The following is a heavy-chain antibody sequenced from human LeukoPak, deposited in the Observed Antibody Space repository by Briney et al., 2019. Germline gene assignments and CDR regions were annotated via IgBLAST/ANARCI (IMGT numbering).Heavy chain of an antibody. V-gene: IGHV1-8*01. CDR2: MNPNSGNT. CDR1: GYTFTSYD. J-gene: IGHJ6*03. CDR3: ARSRFQVGATYYYYYYMDV. D-gene: IGHD1-26*01. Sequence: SVTVSCKASGYTFTSYDINWVRQATGQGLEWMGWMNPNSGNTGYAQKFQGRVTMTRNTSISTAYMELSSLRSEDTAVYYCARSRFQVGATYYYYYYMDVWGKGTTVTVSS.